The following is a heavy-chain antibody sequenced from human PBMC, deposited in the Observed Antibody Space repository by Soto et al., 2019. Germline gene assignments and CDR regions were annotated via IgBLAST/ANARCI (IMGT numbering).Heavy chain of an antibody. CDR3: ARGVFWSGYLYYYMDV. V-gene: IGHV4-59*01. J-gene: IGHJ6*03. Sequence: SETLSLTCTVSGGSISSYYWSWIRQPPGKGLEWIGYIYYSGSTNYNPSLKSRVTISVDTSKNQFSLKLSSVTAADTAVYYCARGVFWSGYLYYYMDVWGKGTTVTVSS. D-gene: IGHD3-3*01. CDR1: GGSISSYY. CDR2: IYYSGST.